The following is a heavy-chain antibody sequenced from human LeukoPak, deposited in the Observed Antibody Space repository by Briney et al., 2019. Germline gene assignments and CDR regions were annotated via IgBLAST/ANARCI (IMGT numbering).Heavy chain of an antibody. CDR1: GYTFTSYG. V-gene: IGHV1-18*01. CDR3: ARGGYYDFWSGYYDY. CDR2: ISAYNGNT. J-gene: IGHJ4*02. Sequence: ASVKVSCKASGYTFTSYGISWVRQAPGQGLEWMGWISAYNGNTNCAQKLQGRVTMTTDTSTSTAYMELRSLRSDDTAVYYCARGGYYDFWSGYYDYWGQGTLVTVSS. D-gene: IGHD3-3*01.